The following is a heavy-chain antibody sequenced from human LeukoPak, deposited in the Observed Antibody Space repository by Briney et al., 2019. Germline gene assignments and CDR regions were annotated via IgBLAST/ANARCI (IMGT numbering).Heavy chain of an antibody. CDR3: ARGYCTRETCYPRSAFDV. J-gene: IGHJ3*01. CDR2: ISSGGGTL. V-gene: IGHV3-11*04. CDR1: GVIFSDNF. D-gene: IGHD2-8*01. Sequence: GGSLRLSCAASGVIFSDNFMSWMRQAPGKGLEWVSYISSGGGTLYYADSVKGRFTMSRDNTKNLLYLQMNNLRAEDTAVYYCARGYCTRETCYPRSAFDVWGQGTVVAVSS.